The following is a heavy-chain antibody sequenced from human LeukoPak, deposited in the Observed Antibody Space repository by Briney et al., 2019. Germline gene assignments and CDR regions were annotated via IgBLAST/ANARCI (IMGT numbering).Heavy chain of an antibody. CDR1: GFAVSSNH. CDR2: IYRGDNT. V-gene: IGHV3-53*01. D-gene: IGHD6-19*01. J-gene: IGHJ4*02. CDR3: ARGAEAGPFYFAS. Sequence: PGGSLRLSCAASGFAVSSNHMSWVRQAPGKGPEWVAIIYRGDNTYYADSVKGRFTISRDNSENTLYLQMNSLRGEDTAVYYCARGAEAGPFYFASWGQGTLVTVSS.